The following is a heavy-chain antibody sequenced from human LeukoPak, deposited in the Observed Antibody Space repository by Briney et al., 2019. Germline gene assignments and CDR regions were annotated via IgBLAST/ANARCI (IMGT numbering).Heavy chain of an antibody. J-gene: IGHJ6*03. Sequence: GGSLRLSCAASGFSISSNYMTWVRQAPGKGLEWVAVISYDGSNKYYADSVKGRFTISRDNSKNTLYLQLHSLRADDTAVYYCARTTEGHSWRTRYYSYYMDVWGKGTTVTVSS. CDR1: GFSISSNY. D-gene: IGHD6-13*01. V-gene: IGHV3-30*03. CDR3: ARTTEGHSWRTRYYSYYMDV. CDR2: ISYDGSNK.